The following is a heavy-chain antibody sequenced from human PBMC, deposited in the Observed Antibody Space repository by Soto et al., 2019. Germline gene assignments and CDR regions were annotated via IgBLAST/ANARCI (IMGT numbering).Heavy chain of an antibody. D-gene: IGHD6-13*01. J-gene: IGHJ4*02. CDR1: GYTFTSYY. Sequence: ASVKVSCKASGYTFTSYYMHWVRQAPGQGLEWMGIINPSGGSTSYAQKFQGRVTMTRDTSISTAYMELSRLRSDDTAVYYCARGGSSSYAFDYWGQGTLVTVSS. CDR2: INPSGGST. CDR3: ARGGSSSYAFDY. V-gene: IGHV1-46*01.